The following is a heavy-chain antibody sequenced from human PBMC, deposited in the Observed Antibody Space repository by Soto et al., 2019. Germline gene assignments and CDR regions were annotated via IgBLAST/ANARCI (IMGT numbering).Heavy chain of an antibody. Sequence: EVHLLESGGGLVQPGGSLRLSCADSRFTFGSYAMNWVRQAPGKGLEWVSRISGSGGTTYYADSVKGRFTISRDNSKNKLYLQMNSLIAEETAVYYCAKGGDYGSGSFSLGQGTRVTVSS. CDR3: AKGGDYGSGSFS. D-gene: IGHD3-10*01. CDR1: RFTFGSYA. J-gene: IGHJ5*02. V-gene: IGHV3-23*01. CDR2: ISGSGGTT.